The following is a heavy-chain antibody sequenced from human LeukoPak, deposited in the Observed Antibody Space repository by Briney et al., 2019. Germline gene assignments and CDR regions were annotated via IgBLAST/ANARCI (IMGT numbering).Heavy chain of an antibody. J-gene: IGHJ4*02. CDR3: ARAQYYSDSTGSYYLHY. V-gene: IGHV3-48*01. CDR1: GFTFSSYH. Sequence: PGGSLRLSCVGSGFTFSSYHMNWVRQAPGKGLEWVSYISSSSSTIYYADSVKGRFTISRDNAKNSLYLQTNSLRAEDTAVYYCARAQYYSDSTGSYYLHYWGQGTLVTVSS. D-gene: IGHD3-22*01. CDR2: ISSSSSTI.